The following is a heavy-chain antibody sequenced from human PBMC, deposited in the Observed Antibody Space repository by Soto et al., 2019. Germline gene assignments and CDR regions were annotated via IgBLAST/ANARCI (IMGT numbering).Heavy chain of an antibody. V-gene: IGHV3-30*18. Sequence: GGSLRLSCAASGFTFSSYGMHWVRQAPGKGLEWVAVISYDGSNKYYADSVKGRFTISRDNSKNTLYLQMNSLRAEDTAVYYCAKDTGYSSSSGGFDPWGQGTLVTVSS. CDR2: ISYDGSNK. CDR1: GFTFSSYG. J-gene: IGHJ5*02. D-gene: IGHD6-6*01. CDR3: AKDTGYSSSSGGFDP.